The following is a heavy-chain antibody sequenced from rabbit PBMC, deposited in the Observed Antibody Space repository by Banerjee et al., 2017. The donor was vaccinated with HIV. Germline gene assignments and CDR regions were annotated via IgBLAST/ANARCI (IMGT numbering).Heavy chain of an antibody. Sequence: QEQLVESGGDLVKPEGSLTLTCTASGFSFNNKYVMCWVRQAPGKGLEWIGTIYNGDGSTYYASWAKGRFTISKTSSTTVTLQMTSLTAADTATYFCARDGAGYAGYGYARLWGPGTLVTDS. CDR3: ARDGAGYAGYGYARL. CDR2: IYNGDGST. CDR1: GFSFNNKYV. D-gene: IGHD6-1*01. J-gene: IGHJ4*01. V-gene: IGHV1S45*01.